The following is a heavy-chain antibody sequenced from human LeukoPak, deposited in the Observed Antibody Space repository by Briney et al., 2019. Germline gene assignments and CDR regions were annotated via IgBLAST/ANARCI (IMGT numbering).Heavy chain of an antibody. D-gene: IGHD6-19*01. J-gene: IGHJ4*02. V-gene: IGHV4-30-2*02. CDR3: ARFRPYSSGWYIQGTGFDY. CDR1: GGSISSGGYS. Sequence: PSETLSLTCAVSGGSISSGGYSWSWIRQPPGKGLEWIGYIYHSGSTYYNPSLKSRVTISVDTSKNQFSLKLSSVTAADTAVYYCARFRPYSSGWYIQGTGFDYWGQGTLVTVSS. CDR2: IYHSGST.